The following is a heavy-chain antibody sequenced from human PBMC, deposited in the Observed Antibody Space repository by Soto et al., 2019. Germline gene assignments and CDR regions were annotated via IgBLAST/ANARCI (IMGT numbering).Heavy chain of an antibody. CDR2: IIPIFGTA. Sequence: GASVKVSCKASGGTFSSYAISWVRQAPGQGLEWMGGIIPIFGTANYAQKFQGRVTITADESTSTAYMELSSLRSEDTAVYYCARRDLTIVGATTGAFDIWGQGTMVTVSS. CDR1: GGTFSSYA. D-gene: IGHD1-26*01. J-gene: IGHJ3*02. CDR3: ARRDLTIVGATTGAFDI. V-gene: IGHV1-69*13.